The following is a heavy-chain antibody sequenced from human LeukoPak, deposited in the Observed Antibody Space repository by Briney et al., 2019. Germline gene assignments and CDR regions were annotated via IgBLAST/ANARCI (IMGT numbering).Heavy chain of an antibody. CDR1: GYTFTTYY. D-gene: IGHD6-19*01. CDR3: ASDFDGHSTGRIPFQH. J-gene: IGHJ1*01. Sequence: ASVRVSCKASGYTFTTYYMHWVRQAPGQGLEWMGWINPNSGGTNYAQKFQGRVTMTRDTSISTAYMELSRLRSDDTAVYCCASDFDGHSTGRIPFQHWGQGILVTVSS. V-gene: IGHV1-2*02. CDR2: INPNSGGT.